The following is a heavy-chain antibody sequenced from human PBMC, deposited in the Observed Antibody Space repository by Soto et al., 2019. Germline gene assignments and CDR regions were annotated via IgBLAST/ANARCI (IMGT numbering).Heavy chain of an antibody. CDR2: ISRDGSVT. CDR3: AKEYCSGRCSSHYFDY. V-gene: IGHV3-30*18. D-gene: IGHD2-15*01. J-gene: IGHJ4*02. Sequence: PGGSLRLSSAASGFTFSNYGMHWVRQAPGNGLEWVAVISRDGSVTYFADSVKGRFTISRDNSKNTLYLQVNSLRAEDTAVYYCAKEYCSGRCSSHYFDYWGQGTLVTVSS. CDR1: GFTFSNYG.